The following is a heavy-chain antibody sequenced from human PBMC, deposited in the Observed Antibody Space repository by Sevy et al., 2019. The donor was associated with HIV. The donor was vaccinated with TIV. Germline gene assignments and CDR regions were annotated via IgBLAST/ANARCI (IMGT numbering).Heavy chain of an antibody. J-gene: IGHJ4*02. CDR3: ATHRGQWLFTAVFDY. D-gene: IGHD6-19*01. Sequence: GGSLRLSCAASGFTFSTYGLSWVRQAPGKGLGWVSAISGSGGSTYYADSVKGRFTISRDNSKNTLYLKMNSLRAEDTAVYYCATHRGQWLFTAVFDYWGQGTLVTVSS. CDR1: GFTFSTYG. CDR2: ISGSGGST. V-gene: IGHV3-23*01.